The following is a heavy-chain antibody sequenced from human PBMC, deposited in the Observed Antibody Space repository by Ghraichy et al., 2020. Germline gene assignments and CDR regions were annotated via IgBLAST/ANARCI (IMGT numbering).Heavy chain of an antibody. CDR1: GFTFSSYA. J-gene: IGHJ2*01. V-gene: IGHV3-23*01. CDR2: ISGSGDST. D-gene: IGHD3-10*01. CDR3: AKEGYYYGSGSYQRLGWYFDL. Sequence: GGSLRLSCAASGFTFSSYAMSWVRQAPGKGLEWVSCISGSGDSTYYADSVKGRFTISRDNFKNTLYLQMSSLRAEDTAVYYCAKEGYYYGSGSYQRLGWYFDLWGRGTLVTVSS.